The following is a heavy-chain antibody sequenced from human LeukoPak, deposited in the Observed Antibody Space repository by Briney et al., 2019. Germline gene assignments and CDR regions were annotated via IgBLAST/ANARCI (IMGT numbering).Heavy chain of an antibody. J-gene: IGHJ4*02. Sequence: GGSLRLSCAASGFTFSSYAMSWVRQAPGMGLERVAVISFDGSNKYYADSVKGRFSISRDNSKNTLYLQMNSLGAEDTAVYYCARGGNPRDGPDYWGQGTLVTVSS. CDR1: GFTFSSYA. CDR3: ARGGNPRDGPDY. D-gene: IGHD4-23*01. CDR2: ISFDGSNK. V-gene: IGHV3-30-3*01.